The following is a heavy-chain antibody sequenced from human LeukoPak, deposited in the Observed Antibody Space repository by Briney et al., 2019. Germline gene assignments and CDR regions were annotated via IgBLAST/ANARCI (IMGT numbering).Heavy chain of an antibody. Sequence: PGGSLRLSCAASGFTFSSYGMNWVRQAPGKGLEWVSAIRGGGDSTFYADSVKCRFTISRDNSKNTLYLQLSSLRAEDTAVYFCARSGNYYGDFDFWGQGTLVTVSS. CDR3: ARSGNYYGDFDF. D-gene: IGHD1-26*01. CDR2: IRGGGDST. CDR1: GFTFSSYG. V-gene: IGHV3-23*01. J-gene: IGHJ4*02.